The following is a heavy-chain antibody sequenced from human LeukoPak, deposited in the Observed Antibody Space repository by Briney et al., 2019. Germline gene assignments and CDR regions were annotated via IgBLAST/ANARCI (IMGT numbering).Heavy chain of an antibody. Sequence: ASVKVSCKASGYTFTSYDINWVRQATGQGLEWMGWMNPNSGNTGYAQKFQGRVTMTRNTSISTAYMELSSLRSDDTAVYYCARAGYSSSWYRGYYYYYMDVWGKGTTVTISS. CDR2: MNPNSGNT. CDR3: ARAGYSSSWYRGYYYYYMDV. J-gene: IGHJ6*03. D-gene: IGHD6-13*01. V-gene: IGHV1-8*01. CDR1: GYTFTSYD.